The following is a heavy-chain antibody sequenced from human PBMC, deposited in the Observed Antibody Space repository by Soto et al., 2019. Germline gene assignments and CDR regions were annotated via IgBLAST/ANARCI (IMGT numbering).Heavy chain of an antibody. V-gene: IGHV4-34*01. CDR2: MSHSGGT. D-gene: IGHD1-1*01. CDR3: ARVERGTATTVVDAFDI. CDR1: GGFVSSGNYY. J-gene: IGHJ3*02. Sequence: QVQLQQWGAGLLKPSETLSLTCAVYGGFVSSGNYYWSWIRQPPGKGLEWIGEMSHSGGTHFNPSLTIRVPISVDTSKNQFSLKMSSVTAADTALYYCARVERGTATTVVDAFDIWGPGTMGTVSS.